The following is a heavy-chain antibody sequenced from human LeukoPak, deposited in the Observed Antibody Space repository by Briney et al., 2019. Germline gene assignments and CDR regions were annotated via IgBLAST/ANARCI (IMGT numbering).Heavy chain of an antibody. J-gene: IGHJ4*02. Sequence: GGSLRLSCAASGFSFSVYAMSWVRQAPGKGLEWVSSISGSGGRTYYTNSVKGRFTISRENFKNTVYLEMNNLGAEDTALYYCAKGGQDFDFWRFDYWGQRNLVIVSS. D-gene: IGHD3-3*01. V-gene: IGHV3-23*01. CDR2: ISGSGGRT. CDR3: AKGGQDFDFWRFDY. CDR1: GFSFSVYA.